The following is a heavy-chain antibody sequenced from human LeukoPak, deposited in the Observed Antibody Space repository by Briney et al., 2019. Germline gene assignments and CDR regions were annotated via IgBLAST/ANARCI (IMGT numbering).Heavy chain of an antibody. CDR2: ITTSDGNT. D-gene: IGHD6-13*01. J-gene: IGHJ3*02. Sequence: PGGSLRLSCAAPGFTFSSYTMSWVRQAPGKGLEWVSTITTSDGNTYYADSVKSRFTVSRDNSKNTLFLQMNSLRAEDTAVYYCAKERSSSWYKGAFDIWGQGTMVTVSS. V-gene: IGHV3-23*01. CDR3: AKERSSSWYKGAFDI. CDR1: GFTFSSYT.